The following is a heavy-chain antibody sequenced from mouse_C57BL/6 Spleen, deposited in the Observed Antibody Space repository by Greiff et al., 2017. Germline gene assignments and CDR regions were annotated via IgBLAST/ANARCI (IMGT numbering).Heavy chain of an antibody. CDR2: INPNSGST. CDR1: GYTFTSYW. V-gene: IGHV1-64*01. J-gene: IGHJ1*03. CDR3: ARSANCDWYVEV. D-gene: IGHD4-1*01. Sequence: QVQLQQPGAELVKPGASVKLSCKASGYTFTSYWMHWVKQRPGQGLEWIGMINPNSGSTNYNEKFKSKATLTVDKSSSTAYMQLSSLTSEDSAVYYGARSANCDWYVEVWGTGTTVTVSS.